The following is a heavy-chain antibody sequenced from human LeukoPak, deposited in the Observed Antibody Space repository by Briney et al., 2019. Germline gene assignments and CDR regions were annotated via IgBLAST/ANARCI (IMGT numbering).Heavy chain of an antibody. D-gene: IGHD2-2*02. V-gene: IGHV1-69*13. CDR1: GGTFISYA. Sequence: SVKVSCKASGGTFISYAISWVRQAPGQGREWMGWIIPIFGTANYAQKFQGRVTITADESTSTAYMELSSLRSEDTAVYYCAVDIVVVPAAIHYYYYMDVWGKGTTVTVSS. J-gene: IGHJ6*03. CDR3: AVDIVVVPAAIHYYYYMDV. CDR2: IIPIFGTA.